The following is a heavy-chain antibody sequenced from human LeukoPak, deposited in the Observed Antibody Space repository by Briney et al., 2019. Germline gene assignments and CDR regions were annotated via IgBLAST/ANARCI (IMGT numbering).Heavy chain of an antibody. CDR1: GFIFSSYW. D-gene: IGHD3-22*01. CDR2: IKQDGSEK. Sequence: GGSLRLSCAASGFIFSSYWMSWVRQAPGKGLEWVANIKQDGSEKYYVDSVKGRFTISRDNAKNSLYLQMNSLRAEDTAVYYCASPPEWYYDSSGYGAFDIWGQGTMVTVSS. CDR3: ASPPEWYYDSSGYGAFDI. J-gene: IGHJ3*02. V-gene: IGHV3-7*01.